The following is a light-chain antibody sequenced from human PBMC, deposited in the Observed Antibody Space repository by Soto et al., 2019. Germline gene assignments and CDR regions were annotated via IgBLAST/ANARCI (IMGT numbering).Light chain of an antibody. CDR2: GAS. V-gene: IGKV3-20*01. CDR1: QSVSSTY. Sequence: EIVWTQCPGTLSLSPGERATLSCRASQSVSSTYLAWYQQRPGQAPRLLIYGASSRATGIPDRFSGSGSGTDFTLTISRLEPEDFAVYYCHQYSSSTKTFGQGTKVDI. CDR3: HQYSSSTKT. J-gene: IGKJ1*01.